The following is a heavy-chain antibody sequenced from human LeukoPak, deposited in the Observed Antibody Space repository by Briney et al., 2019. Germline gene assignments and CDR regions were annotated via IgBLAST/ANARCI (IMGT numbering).Heavy chain of an antibody. D-gene: IGHD6-13*01. Sequence: PGGSLRLSCSGSGFTLSFYAMHWVRQAPGKGLEYVSTISSNGDSTQYADSVKGRFSISRDTSKNTLYLQLSSLRAEDTAMYHCVKDLYKGDTASWYFFHYWGQGTLVTVSS. CDR3: VKDLYKGDTASWYFFHY. CDR1: GFTLSFYA. V-gene: IGHV3-64D*06. J-gene: IGHJ4*02. CDR2: ISSNGDST.